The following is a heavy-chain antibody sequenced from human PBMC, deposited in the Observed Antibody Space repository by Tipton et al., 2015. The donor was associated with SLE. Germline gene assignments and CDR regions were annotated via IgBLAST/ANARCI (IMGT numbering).Heavy chain of an antibody. D-gene: IGHD5-12*01. CDR1: GGSISSYY. V-gene: IGHV4-59*12. Sequence: TLSLTCTVSGGSISSYYWSWIRQLPGKGLEWIGYIYYTGSVHDNPSLTSRVTMSLDTSKSQFSLRLTSVSAADTAMYYCARVSGYDSGLYYSYYGMDVWGQGTTVTVSS. CDR3: ARVSGYDSGLYYSYYGMDV. J-gene: IGHJ6*02. CDR2: IYYTGSV.